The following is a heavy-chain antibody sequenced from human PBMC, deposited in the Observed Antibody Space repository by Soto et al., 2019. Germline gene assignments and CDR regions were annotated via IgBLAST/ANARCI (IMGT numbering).Heavy chain of an antibody. CDR2: IYYSGST. V-gene: IGHV4-59*01. D-gene: IGHD1-1*01. CDR1: GGSISSYY. CDR3: ARYDGNDAFDI. Sequence: SETLSLTCSVSGGSISSYYWSWIRQPPGKGLEWIGYIYYSGSTNYNPSLKSRVTISVDTSKNQFSLKLSSVTAADPAVYYCARYDGNDAFDIWGQGTMVTVS. J-gene: IGHJ3*02.